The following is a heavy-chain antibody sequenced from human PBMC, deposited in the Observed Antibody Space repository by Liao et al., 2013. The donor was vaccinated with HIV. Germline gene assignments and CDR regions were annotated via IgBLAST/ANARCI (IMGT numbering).Heavy chain of an antibody. V-gene: IGHV4-34*01. J-gene: IGHJ5*02. D-gene: IGHD3-3*01. Sequence: QVQLQQWGAGLLKPSETLSLTCAVYGWSFSGYYWSWIRQPPREGAWSGLGKVNHSGSSNYNPSLKSRVTISVDTSKNQFSLKLSSVTAADTAVYYCARGGFGTFVDDFWSGPPLPFDPWGQGTLVTVSS. CDR3: ARGGFGTFVDDFWSGPPLPFDP. CDR1: GWSFSGYY. CDR2: VNHSGSS.